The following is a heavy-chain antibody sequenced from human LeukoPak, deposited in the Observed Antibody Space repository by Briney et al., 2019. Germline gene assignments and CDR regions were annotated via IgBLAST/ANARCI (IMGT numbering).Heavy chain of an antibody. CDR3: GRNAAYCIDL. CDR1: GGSISSSGYY. D-gene: IGHD2-15*01. Sequence: PSETLSLTCTVSGGSISSSGYYWGWIRQPPGKGLEWIGEIYHDGSTNYNPSLKSRVTISVDTSKNQLSLRLTSVTAADTAMYYCGRNAAYCIDLWGQGTLVTVSS. J-gene: IGHJ1*01. CDR2: IYHDGST. V-gene: IGHV4-39*07.